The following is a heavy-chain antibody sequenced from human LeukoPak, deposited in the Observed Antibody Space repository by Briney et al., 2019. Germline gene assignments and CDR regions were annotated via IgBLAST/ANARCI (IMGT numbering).Heavy chain of an antibody. V-gene: IGHV3-74*01. J-gene: IGHJ4*02. CDR2: INTDGSNT. CDR1: GFTFTSYA. D-gene: IGHD1-1*01. CDR3: ALITGKRDFGY. Sequence: GGSLRLSCEGSGFTFTSYAMTWVRQAPGKGLEWVSHINTDGSNTAYADSVRGRFAISRDNAKNTLYLQMNSLRAEDTAVYYCALITGKRDFGYWGQGTPVTVSS.